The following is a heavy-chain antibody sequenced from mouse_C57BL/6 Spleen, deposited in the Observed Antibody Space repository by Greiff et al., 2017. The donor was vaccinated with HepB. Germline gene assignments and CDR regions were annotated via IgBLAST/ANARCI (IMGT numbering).Heavy chain of an antibody. V-gene: IGHV5-4*03. CDR1: GFTFSSYA. CDR3: ARGSNYPYYFDY. J-gene: IGHJ2*01. CDR2: ISDGGSYT. Sequence: DVKLVESGGGLVKPGGSLKLSCAASGFTFSSYAMSWVRQTPEKRLEWVATISDGGSYTYYPDNVKGRFTISRDNAKNNLYLQMSHLKSEDTAMYYCARGSNYPYYFDYWGQGTTLTVSS. D-gene: IGHD2-5*01.